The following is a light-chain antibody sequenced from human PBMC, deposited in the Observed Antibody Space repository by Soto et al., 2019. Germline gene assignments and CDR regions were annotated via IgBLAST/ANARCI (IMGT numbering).Light chain of an antibody. Sequence: EIVLTQSPATLSVSPGERATLSCRASQSVSANLAWYQQKPGQGPRLLIYGASTRATGIPARFSGSGSGTDFTLTISSLQPEDFATYYCQQANSFPITFGQGTRLEIK. CDR3: QQANSFPIT. CDR1: QSVSAN. J-gene: IGKJ5*01. V-gene: IGKV3-15*01. CDR2: GAS.